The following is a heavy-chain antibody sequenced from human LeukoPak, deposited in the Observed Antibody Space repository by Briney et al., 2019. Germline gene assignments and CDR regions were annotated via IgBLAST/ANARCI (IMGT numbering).Heavy chain of an antibody. V-gene: IGHV3-23*01. J-gene: IGHJ6*02. CDR2: ITDDGYNT. CDR1: GFTFSAFA. CDR3: AKGVTIFGVAPV. Sequence: GGSLRLSCAASGFTFSAFAMTWVRQAPGKGLEWVSTITDDGYNTYSADSVKGRITFSRDNSKNTLSLQMNSLRAEDTAVYYCAKGVTIFGVAPVWGQGTTVTVSS. D-gene: IGHD3-3*01.